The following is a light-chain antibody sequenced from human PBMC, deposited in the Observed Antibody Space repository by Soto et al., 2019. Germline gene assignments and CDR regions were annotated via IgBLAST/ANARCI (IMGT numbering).Light chain of an antibody. CDR3: QSYDSSLSAVV. CDR2: GNS. J-gene: IGLJ2*01. V-gene: IGLV1-40*01. CDR1: SSNVGAGYD. Sequence: QSVLTQPPSVSGAPGQRVTISCTGSSSNVGAGYDVQWYQQLPGTAPKLLISGNSNRPSGVPDRFSGSKSGTSASLAITGRQAEDEADYYCQSYDSSLSAVVFGGGTKLTVL.